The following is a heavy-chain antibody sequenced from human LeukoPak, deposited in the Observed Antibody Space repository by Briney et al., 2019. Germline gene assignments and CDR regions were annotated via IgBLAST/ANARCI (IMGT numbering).Heavy chain of an antibody. Sequence: ASVKVSCKASGCTFTSYYMHWVRQAPGQGLEWMGIINPSGGSTSYAQKFQGRVTVTRDTSTGTVHMELSGLRSEDTAVYYCARDQEGFDYWGQGTLVTVSS. CDR3: ARDQEGFDY. J-gene: IGHJ4*02. CDR1: GCTFTSYY. V-gene: IGHV1-46*01. CDR2: INPSGGST.